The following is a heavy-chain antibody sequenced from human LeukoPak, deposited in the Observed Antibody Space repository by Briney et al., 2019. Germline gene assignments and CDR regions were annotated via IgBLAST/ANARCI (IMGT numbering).Heavy chain of an antibody. J-gene: IGHJ4*02. CDR1: GFTFSGYG. CDR3: AKDGSYSDFDY. V-gene: IGHV3-30*02. Sequence: GGSLRLSCAASGFTFSGYGMHWVRQAPGKGLEWVAFIHYDESNKYYADSVKGRFTISRDISKNRLHLQMNSLRPEDTAVYYCAKDGSYSDFDYWGQGTLVTVSS. CDR2: IHYDESNK. D-gene: IGHD1-26*01.